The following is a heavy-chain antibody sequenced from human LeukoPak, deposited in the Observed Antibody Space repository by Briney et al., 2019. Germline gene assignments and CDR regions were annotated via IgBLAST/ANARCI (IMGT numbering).Heavy chain of an antibody. J-gene: IGHJ3*02. CDR2: INPNSGGT. CDR1: GYTFTSYG. V-gene: IGHV1-2*02. CDR3: ASRRRTVTTGDDAFDI. D-gene: IGHD4-17*01. Sequence: ASVKVSRKASGYTFTSYGISWVRQAPGQGLEWMGWINPNSGGTNYAQKFQGRVTMTRDTSISTAYMELSRLRSDDTAVYYCASRRRTVTTGDDAFDIWGQGTMVTVSS.